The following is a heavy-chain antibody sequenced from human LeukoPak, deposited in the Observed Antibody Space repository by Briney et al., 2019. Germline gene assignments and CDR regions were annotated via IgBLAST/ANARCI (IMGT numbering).Heavy chain of an antibody. D-gene: IGHD1-26*01. V-gene: IGHV1-2*02. Sequence: GASVKVSCKASGYTFTGYYMHWARQAPGQGLEWMGWINPNSGGTNYAQKFQGRVTMTRDTSISTAYMELSRLRSDDTAVYYCARDLRIVGATTAFDIWGQGTMVTVSS. CDR3: ARDLRIVGATTAFDI. CDR2: INPNSGGT. CDR1: GYTFTGYY. J-gene: IGHJ3*02.